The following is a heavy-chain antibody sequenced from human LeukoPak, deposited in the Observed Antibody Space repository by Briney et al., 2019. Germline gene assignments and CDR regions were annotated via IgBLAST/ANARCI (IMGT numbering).Heavy chain of an antibody. V-gene: IGHV4-59*12. CDR3: ARESPYYYGSGSYYHLDY. Sequence: SETLSLTCTVSGGSISTYYWSWIRQPPGEGLEWIGYISNSGSTYYNPSLKSRVTISVDTSKNQFSLKLSSVTAADTAVYYCARESPYYYGSGSYYHLDYWGQGTLVTVSS. CDR1: GGSISTYY. J-gene: IGHJ4*02. D-gene: IGHD3-10*01. CDR2: ISNSGST.